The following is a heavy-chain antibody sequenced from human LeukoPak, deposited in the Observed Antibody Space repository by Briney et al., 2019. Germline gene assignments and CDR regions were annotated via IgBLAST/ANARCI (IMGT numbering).Heavy chain of an antibody. Sequence: GGCLRLSCAASVYTFSIYSINCVPDAPGKGREWGSYISSSRNYIYYTDSARGRYTISRDNAKNTLYLQMNTVRAEDTPVYICARHDYGGINDVFDIWGQGTMVTV. V-gene: IGHV3-21*03. J-gene: IGHJ3*02. CDR1: VYTFSIYS. D-gene: IGHD4-23*01. CDR3: ARHDYGGINDVFDI. CDR2: ISSSRNYI.